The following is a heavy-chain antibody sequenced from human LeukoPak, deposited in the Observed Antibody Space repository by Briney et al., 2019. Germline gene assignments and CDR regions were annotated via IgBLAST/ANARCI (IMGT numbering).Heavy chain of an antibody. V-gene: IGHV3-30*04. J-gene: IGHJ6*04. D-gene: IGHD3-10*02. CDR3: AELGITMIGGV. CDR2: ISYGGSNK. Sequence: GGSLRLSCAASGFTFSSYAMHWVRQAPGKGLEWVAVISYGGSNKYYADSVKGRFTISRDNSKNTLYLQMNSLRAEDTAVYYCAELGITMIGGVWGKGTTVTISS. CDR1: GFTFSSYA.